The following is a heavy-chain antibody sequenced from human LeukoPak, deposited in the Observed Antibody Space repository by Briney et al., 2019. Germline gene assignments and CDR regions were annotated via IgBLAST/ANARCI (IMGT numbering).Heavy chain of an antibody. J-gene: IGHJ4*02. CDR1: GGTFSSYA. V-gene: IGHV1-69*04. Sequence: ASVKASCKASGGTFSSYAISWVRQAPGQGLEWMGRIIPILGIASHAQKFQGRVTITADKSTSTAYMELSSLRSEDTAVYYCARVTGSTSRGWGQGTLVTVSS. D-gene: IGHD2-2*01. CDR3: ARVTGSTSRG. CDR2: IIPILGIA.